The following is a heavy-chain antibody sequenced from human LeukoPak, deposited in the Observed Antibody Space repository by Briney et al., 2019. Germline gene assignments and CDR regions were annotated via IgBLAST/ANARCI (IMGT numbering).Heavy chain of an antibody. CDR2: MNPNSGNT. V-gene: IGHV1-8*01. CDR3: ARDVLDYYDSSGYYY. J-gene: IGHJ4*02. CDR1: GYTFTSYD. Sequence: ASVTVSCTASGYTFTSYDINWVRQATGQGLEWMGWMNPNSGNTGYAQKFQGRVTMTRNTSISTAYMELSSLRSEDTAVYYCARDVLDYYDSSGYYYWGQGTLVTVSS. D-gene: IGHD3-22*01.